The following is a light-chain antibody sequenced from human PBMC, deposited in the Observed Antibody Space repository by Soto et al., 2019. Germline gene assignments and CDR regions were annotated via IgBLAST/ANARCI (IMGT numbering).Light chain of an antibody. Sequence: EIVLTQSPGTLSLSPGERATLSCRASQSVSSSYLAWYQQKPGQAPRLLIYGASSRATGIPDRFSGSGSGKYLTLTISRLEPEDFPVYYCQQYGSLLITLAQGTGLEI. J-gene: IGKJ5*01. CDR3: QQYGSLLIT. V-gene: IGKV3-20*01. CDR1: QSVSSSY. CDR2: GAS.